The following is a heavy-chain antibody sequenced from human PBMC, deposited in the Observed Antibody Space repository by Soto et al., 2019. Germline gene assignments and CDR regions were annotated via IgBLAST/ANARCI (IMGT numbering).Heavy chain of an antibody. V-gene: IGHV3-30-3*01. D-gene: IGHD2-2*01. J-gene: IGHJ4*02. Sequence: QVQLVESGGGVVQPGRSLRLSCAASGFTFSSYAMHWVRQASGKGLEWVAVISYDGSNKYYADSVKGRFTISRDNSKNTLYLQMNSLRAEDTAVYYCARDEREYQLPTYYFDYWGQGTLVTVSS. CDR1: GFTFSSYA. CDR3: ARDEREYQLPTYYFDY. CDR2: ISYDGSNK.